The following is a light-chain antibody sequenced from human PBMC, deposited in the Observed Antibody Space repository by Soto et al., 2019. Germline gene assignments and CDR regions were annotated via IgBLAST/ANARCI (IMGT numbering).Light chain of an antibody. CDR3: SSYTTSNTYV. CDR2: EVN. CDR1: SSDIGVYNY. J-gene: IGLJ1*01. V-gene: IGLV2-14*01. Sequence: QSVLTQPASVCGSPGQAITFSCTGTSSDIGVYNYVSWYQHHPGKAPKLMIYEVNNRRSGVSNRFSGSKSGNTASLTISGLQAEEEADYYCSSYTTSNTYVFGTGTKVTVL.